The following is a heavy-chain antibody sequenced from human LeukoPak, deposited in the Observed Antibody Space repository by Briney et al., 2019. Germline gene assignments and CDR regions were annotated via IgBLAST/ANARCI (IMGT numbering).Heavy chain of an antibody. CDR2: ISSSSSTI. D-gene: IGHD4-11*01. CDR3: ARERDDDYRPPGAD. J-gene: IGHJ4*02. CDR1: GFTFSSYS. V-gene: IGHV3-48*01. Sequence: PGGSLRLSCAASGFTFSSYSMNWVRQAPGKGLEWVSYISSSSSTIYYADSVKGRFTISRDNAKNSLYLQMNSLKAEDTAVYYCARERDDDYRPPGADWGQGTLVTVSS.